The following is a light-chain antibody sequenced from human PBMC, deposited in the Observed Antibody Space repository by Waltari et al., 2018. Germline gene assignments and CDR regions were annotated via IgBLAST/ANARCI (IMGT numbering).Light chain of an antibody. Sequence: EILLTQSPGALSLSPGERATLSCRASQSVSGSYLAWYQQKPGQAPRLLIYGASSRAPGVPDRFGGSGSGTDFTLTISRLEPEDFAVYYCQQYGNSPRYTFGQGTKLEIK. J-gene: IGKJ2*01. CDR2: GAS. CDR3: QQYGNSPRYT. V-gene: IGKV3-20*01. CDR1: QSVSGSY.